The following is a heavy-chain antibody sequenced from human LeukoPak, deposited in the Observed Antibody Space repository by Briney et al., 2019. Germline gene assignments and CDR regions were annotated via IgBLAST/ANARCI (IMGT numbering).Heavy chain of an antibody. CDR3: AVFSSGWSYFDY. CDR1: DYSISGGYY. CDR2: FYRSGST. Sequence: SETLSLTCTVSDYSISGGYYWGWIRQPPRKGLEWIGSFYRSGSTYYNPSLMSRVTISGGTSKNQVSLRLSSVTAADTAVYYCAVFSSGWSYFDYWGQGTQVTVSS. D-gene: IGHD6-19*01. J-gene: IGHJ4*02. V-gene: IGHV4-38-2*02.